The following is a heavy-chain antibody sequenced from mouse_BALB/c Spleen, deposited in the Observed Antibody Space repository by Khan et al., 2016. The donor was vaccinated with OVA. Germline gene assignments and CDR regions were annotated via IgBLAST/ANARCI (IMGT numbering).Heavy chain of an antibody. D-gene: IGHD1-1*02. CDR1: GFTFSDYY. J-gene: IGHJ3*01. Sequence: EVELVESGGGLVKPGGSLKLSCAASGFTFSDYYMYWIRQTPEKRLEWVATISDGGSYSYYPDSVKGRFTISRDDAKSNLYLQMSSLKSEDTAIDYCASGFYGGAFTYWGQGTLVTVSA. CDR2: ISDGGSYS. CDR3: ASGFYGGAFTY. V-gene: IGHV5-4*02.